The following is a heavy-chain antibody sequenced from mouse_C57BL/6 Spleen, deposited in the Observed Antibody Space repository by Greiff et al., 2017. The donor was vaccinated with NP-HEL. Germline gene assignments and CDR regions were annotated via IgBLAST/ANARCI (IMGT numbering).Heavy chain of an antibody. CDR2: ISNGGGST. CDR1: GFTFSDYY. Sequence: EVMLVESGGGLVQPGGSLKLSCAASGFTFSDYYMYWVRQTPEKRLEWVAYISNGGGSTYYPDTVKGRFPISRDNAKNTLYLQMSRLKSEDTAMYYCARQTSTMVTTGWYFDVWGTGTTVTVSS. D-gene: IGHD2-2*01. CDR3: ARQTSTMVTTGWYFDV. V-gene: IGHV5-12*01. J-gene: IGHJ1*03.